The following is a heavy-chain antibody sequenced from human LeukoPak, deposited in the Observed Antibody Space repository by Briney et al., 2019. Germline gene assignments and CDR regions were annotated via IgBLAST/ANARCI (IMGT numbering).Heavy chain of an antibody. J-gene: IGHJ4*02. CDR2: INTSSSYI. Sequence: GGSRRPPCPPYGFTLGILSMDWVRRLQGRGLDWASSINTSSSYIYYADSVKGRFTTSRDNAKNSLYLQMNSLTAEDTAVYYCARRGDGYNSAIDYWGQGTLVTVSS. V-gene: IGHV3-21*01. CDR1: GFTLGILS. CDR3: ARRGDGYNSAIDY. D-gene: IGHD5-24*01.